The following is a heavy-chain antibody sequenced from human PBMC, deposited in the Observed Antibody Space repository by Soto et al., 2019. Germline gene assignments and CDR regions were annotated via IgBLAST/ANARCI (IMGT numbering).Heavy chain of an antibody. CDR1: GFTFSNYG. V-gene: IGHV1-18*01. J-gene: IGHJ6*02. CDR2: VSANNGHT. CDR3: ARDIESVTAKHFFYYYAMDV. Sequence: ASVKVSCKASGFTFSNYGLNWVRQAPGQGLEWMGWVSANNGHTNYAQNLQGRVSMTTDTSTITAYMELGGLRFDDTAVYYCARDIESVTAKHFFYYYAMDVWGQGTTVTVSS. D-gene: IGHD2-8*01.